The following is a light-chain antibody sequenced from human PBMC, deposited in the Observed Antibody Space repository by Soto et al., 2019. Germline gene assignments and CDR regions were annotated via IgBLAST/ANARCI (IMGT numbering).Light chain of an antibody. Sequence: DIVMTQSPDSLAVSLGERATINCKSSQSLLYRSNNKNYLAWYQQRPRQPPNLLISWASSRESGVPDRFSGSGSGTGFTLTISSLRDEDVAVYYCQQYYGTPRFGQGTKVEI. V-gene: IGKV4-1*01. CDR2: WAS. J-gene: IGKJ1*01. CDR3: QQYYGTPR. CDR1: QSLLYRSNNKNY.